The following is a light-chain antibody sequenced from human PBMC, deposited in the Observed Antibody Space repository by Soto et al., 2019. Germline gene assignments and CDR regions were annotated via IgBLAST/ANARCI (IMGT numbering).Light chain of an antibody. V-gene: IGLV2-14*01. Sequence: HSALTQPASVSGSPGQSITVYSSATSSDVGGYNYVSWFQQHPDKVPKLMIYDVTNRPSGISNRFSGSKSGNTASLTISGLRAEDEADYYCTSYTSSNSYVFGTGTKLAVL. CDR3: TSYTSSNSYV. CDR1: SSDVGGYNY. J-gene: IGLJ1*01. CDR2: DVT.